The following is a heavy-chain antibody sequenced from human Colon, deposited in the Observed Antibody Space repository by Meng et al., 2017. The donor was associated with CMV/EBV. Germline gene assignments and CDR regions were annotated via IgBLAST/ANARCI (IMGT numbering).Heavy chain of an antibody. D-gene: IGHD3-3*01. Sequence: GSLRLSCPVSGGSIIGHYWNWIRQAPGKGLEWIGYIYSDGATHYNPSLKSRVTISVDTAKNQFSLRLTSVTAADTAVYYCARLRFLEWFPEANGMDVWGQGTTVTVSS. CDR3: ARLRFLEWFPEANGMDV. CDR1: GGSIIGHY. CDR2: IYSDGAT. J-gene: IGHJ6*02. V-gene: IGHV4-59*11.